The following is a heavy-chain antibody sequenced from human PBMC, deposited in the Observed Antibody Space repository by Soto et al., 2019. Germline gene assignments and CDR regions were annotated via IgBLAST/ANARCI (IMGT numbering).Heavy chain of an antibody. D-gene: IGHD5-18*01. V-gene: IGHV3-48*03. CDR2: IGTSGKTI. CDR1: GFTFSSYE. J-gene: IGHJ4*02. Sequence: GGSLRLSCAVSGFTFSSYEMNWVRQAPGKGLEWVSYIGTSGKTIYYADSVKGRFTISRDNSKNTLYLQMNSLRAEDTAVYYCAKDPLEIQLWPKYYFDYWGQGTLVTVSS. CDR3: AKDPLEIQLWPKYYFDY.